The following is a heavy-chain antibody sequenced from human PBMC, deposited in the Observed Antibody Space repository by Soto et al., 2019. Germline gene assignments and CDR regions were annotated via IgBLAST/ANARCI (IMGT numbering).Heavy chain of an antibody. J-gene: IGHJ6*02. CDR1: GYTFTGYY. CDR2: IHPNTGAT. V-gene: IGHV1-2*04. Sequence: ASVKVSCKASGYTFTGYYMHWVRQAPGQGLEWMGWIHPNTGATNYAQKIQGWVTMTRDTSISTAYMQLRRLRSDDTAVYYCARERIIVATQNYYYYGMDVWGQGTTVTVSS. D-gene: IGHD5-12*01. CDR3: ARERIIVATQNYYYYGMDV.